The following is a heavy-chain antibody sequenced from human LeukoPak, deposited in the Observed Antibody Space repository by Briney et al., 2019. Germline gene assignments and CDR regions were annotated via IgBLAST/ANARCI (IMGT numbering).Heavy chain of an antibody. CDR3: ARDPVDTAIGTLDY. CDR1: GFTFSSYG. D-gene: IGHD5-18*01. V-gene: IGHV3-33*01. J-gene: IGHJ4*02. Sequence: GGSLRLSCAASGFTFSSYGMHWVRQAPGKGLGGGAVIWYDGSNKYYADSVKGRFTISRDNSKNTLYLQMNSLRAEDTAVYYCARDPVDTAIGTLDYWGQGTLVTVSS. CDR2: IWYDGSNK.